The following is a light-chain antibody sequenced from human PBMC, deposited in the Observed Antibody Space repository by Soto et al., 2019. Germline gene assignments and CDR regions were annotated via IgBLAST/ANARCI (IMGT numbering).Light chain of an antibody. CDR2: GAS. CDR3: QQYGSSPWT. CDR1: QSVSSSY. J-gene: IGKJ1*01. V-gene: IGKV3-20*01. Sequence: TLSLSPGERATLSCRASQSVSSSYLAWFQQKPGQAPRLLIYGASSRATGIPDRFSGSGSGTDFTLTISRLEPEDFAVYYCQQYGSSPWTFGQGTKVDIK.